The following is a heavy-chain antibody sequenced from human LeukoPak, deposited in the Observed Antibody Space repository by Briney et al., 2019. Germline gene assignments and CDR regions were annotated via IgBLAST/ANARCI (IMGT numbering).Heavy chain of an antibody. CDR3: ARVTLTGYYAFDY. Sequence: GGSLRLSRAASGFTFSSYGMSWVRQAPGKGLEWVSAISGSGGSTYYADSVKGRFTISRDKAKNSLYLQMNSLRAEDTAVYYCARVTLTGYYAFDYWGQGTLVTVSS. V-gene: IGHV3-23*01. J-gene: IGHJ4*02. CDR2: ISGSGGST. CDR1: GFTFSSYG. D-gene: IGHD3-9*01.